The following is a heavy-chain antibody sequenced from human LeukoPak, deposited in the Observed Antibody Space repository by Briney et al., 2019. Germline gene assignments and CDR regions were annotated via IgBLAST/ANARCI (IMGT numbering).Heavy chain of an antibody. V-gene: IGHV1-8*03. CDR1: GYTFTSYD. Sequence: ASVKVSCKASGYTFTSYDINWVRQAPGQGLEWMGWMNPNSGNTGYAQKFQGRVTITRNTSISTAYMELSSLRSEDTAVYYCARGYSSGWGVKDIWGQGTMVTVSS. CDR2: MNPNSGNT. J-gene: IGHJ3*02. CDR3: ARGYSSGWGVKDI. D-gene: IGHD6-19*01.